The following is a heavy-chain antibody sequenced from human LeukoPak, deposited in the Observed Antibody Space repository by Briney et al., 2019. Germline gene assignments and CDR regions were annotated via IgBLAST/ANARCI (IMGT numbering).Heavy chain of an antibody. D-gene: IGHD3-22*01. CDR2: IYTSGST. Sequence: SETLSLTCTVSGGSISSYYWSWIRQPAGKGLEWIGRIYTSGSTNYNPSLKSRVTMSVDTSKNQFSLKLSSVTAADTAVYYCARDPTPYDSSGYLSDYWGQGTLVTVSS. CDR1: GGSISSYY. V-gene: IGHV4-4*07. J-gene: IGHJ4*02. CDR3: ARDPTPYDSSGYLSDY.